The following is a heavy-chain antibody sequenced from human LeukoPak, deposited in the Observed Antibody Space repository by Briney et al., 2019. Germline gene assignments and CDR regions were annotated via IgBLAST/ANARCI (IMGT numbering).Heavy chain of an antibody. CDR2: ISAYNGNT. V-gene: IGHV1-18*01. D-gene: IGHD3-22*01. CDR1: GYTFTSYG. Sequence: GASVKVSCKASGYTFTSYGISWVRQAPGQGLEWMGWISAYNGNTNYAQKLQGRVTMTTDTSTSTAYMELRSLRSDDTAVYYRARAVGRAYYYDSSGAYDAFDIWGQGTMVTVSS. CDR3: ARAVGRAYYYDSSGAYDAFDI. J-gene: IGHJ3*02.